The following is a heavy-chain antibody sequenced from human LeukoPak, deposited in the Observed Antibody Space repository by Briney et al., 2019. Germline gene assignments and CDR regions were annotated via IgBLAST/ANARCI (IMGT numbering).Heavy chain of an antibody. CDR3: ARVMRRMTTIWYFDY. CDR1: GFTFDDYA. V-gene: IGHV3-9*01. J-gene: IGHJ4*02. D-gene: IGHD5-24*01. Sequence: PGGSLRLSCAASGFTFDDYAMHWVRQAPGKGLEWVSGISWNSGSIGYADSVKGRFTISRDNAKNSLYLQMNSLRVEDTAVYYCARVMRRMTTIWYFDYWGQGTVVTVSS. CDR2: ISWNSGSI.